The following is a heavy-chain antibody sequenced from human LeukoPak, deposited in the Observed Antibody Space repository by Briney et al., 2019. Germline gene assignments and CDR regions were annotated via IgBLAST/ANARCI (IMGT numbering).Heavy chain of an antibody. Sequence: GGSLRLSCAASGFTFSSYAMHWVRQAPGKGPEWVAVISYDGSNKYYADSVKGRFTISRDNSKNTLYLQMNSLRAEDTAVYYCARERGYIVVVPAAIYGMDVWGQGTTVTVSS. V-gene: IGHV3-30-3*01. D-gene: IGHD2-2*02. CDR2: ISYDGSNK. CDR3: ARERGYIVVVPAAIYGMDV. J-gene: IGHJ6*02. CDR1: GFTFSSYA.